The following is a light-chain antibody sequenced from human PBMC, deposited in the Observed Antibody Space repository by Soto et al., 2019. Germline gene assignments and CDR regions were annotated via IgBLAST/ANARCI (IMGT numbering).Light chain of an antibody. V-gene: IGKV1-39*01. J-gene: IGKJ1*01. CDR3: QQSYSTPRT. CDR2: AAS. Sequence: DIQMTQSPSSLSASVGDRVTITCRASQSISNYLNWYQQKPGKAPKLLMFAASSLQSGVQSRFSGGGSGTDFTLTISSLQPEDFATYYCQQSYSTPRTFVQVTKVEIK. CDR1: QSISNY.